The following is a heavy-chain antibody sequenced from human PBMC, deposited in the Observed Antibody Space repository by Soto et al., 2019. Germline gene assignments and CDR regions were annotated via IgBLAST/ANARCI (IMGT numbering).Heavy chain of an antibody. CDR2: IIPILGIA. Sequence: QVQLVQSGAEVKKPGSSVKVSCKASGGTFSSYTISWVRQAPGQGLEWMGRIIPILGIANYAQKFQGRVTITADKATSTAYMELSSLRAEDTAVYYCARGPLYYYGSGSLPYYFDYWGQGTRVTVSS. D-gene: IGHD3-10*01. CDR3: ARGPLYYYGSGSLPYYFDY. V-gene: IGHV1-69*02. J-gene: IGHJ4*02. CDR1: GGTFSSYT.